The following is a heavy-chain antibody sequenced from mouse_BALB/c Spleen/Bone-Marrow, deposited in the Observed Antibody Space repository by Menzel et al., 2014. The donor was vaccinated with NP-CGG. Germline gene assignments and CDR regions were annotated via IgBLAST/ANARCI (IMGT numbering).Heavy chain of an antibody. J-gene: IGHJ3*01. D-gene: IGHD2-4*01. V-gene: IGHV2-9*02. CDR3: ASMITTAWFAY. CDR1: GSSLTSYG. Sequence: VKVVESGPGLVAPSQSLSITCTVSGSSLTSYGVHWVRQPPGKGLEWLGVIWAGGSTNYNSALMSRLSISKDNSKSQVFLKMNSLQTDDTAMYYCASMITTAWFAYWGQGTLVTGSA. CDR2: IWAGGST.